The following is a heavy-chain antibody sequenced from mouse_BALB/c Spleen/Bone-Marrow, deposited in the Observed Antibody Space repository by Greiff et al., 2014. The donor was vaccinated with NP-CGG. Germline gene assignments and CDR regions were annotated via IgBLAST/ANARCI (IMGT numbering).Heavy chain of an antibody. CDR2: ISCDNGAT. Sequence: LVKTGASVKISCKASGYSFNGYYMHWVKQSHGKSLEWIGYISCDNGATSYNQKFKGKATFTVDTSSSTAYMQFNSLTSEDSAVYYCARGDGYYVDFDYWGQGTTLTVSS. CDR1: GYSFNGYY. V-gene: IGHV1S34*01. CDR3: ARGDGYYVDFDY. J-gene: IGHJ2*01. D-gene: IGHD2-3*01.